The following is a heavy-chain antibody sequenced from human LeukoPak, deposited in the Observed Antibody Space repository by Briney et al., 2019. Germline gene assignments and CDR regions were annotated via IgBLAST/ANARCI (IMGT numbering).Heavy chain of an antibody. CDR1: GFIFSDYW. J-gene: IGHJ4*02. CDR3: TRGPSGYQYTIQF. CDR2: IKTDGSST. D-gene: IGHD3-22*01. Sequence: GGSLRLSCAASGFIFSDYWMHWVRQTPGKGLVWVSRIKTDGSSTYYADSVKGRFTISRDNAKNTLYLQMNSLTTEDTAVYYCTRGPSGYQYTIQFWGQGTLVTVSS. V-gene: IGHV3-74*01.